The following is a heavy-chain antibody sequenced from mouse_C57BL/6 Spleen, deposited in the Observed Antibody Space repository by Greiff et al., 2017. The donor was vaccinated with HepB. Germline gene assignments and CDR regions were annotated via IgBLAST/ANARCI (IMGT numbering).Heavy chain of an antibody. D-gene: IGHD1-1*01. V-gene: IGHV1-18*01. Sequence: EVQLQQSGPELVKPGASVKIPCKASGYTFTDYNMDWVKQSHGKSLEWIGDINPNNGGTIYNQKFKGKATLTVDKSSSTAYMELRSLTSEDTAVYYCARYGSSWGAYWGQGTLVTVSA. CDR1: GYTFTDYN. CDR3: ARYGSSWGAY. J-gene: IGHJ3*01. CDR2: INPNNGGT.